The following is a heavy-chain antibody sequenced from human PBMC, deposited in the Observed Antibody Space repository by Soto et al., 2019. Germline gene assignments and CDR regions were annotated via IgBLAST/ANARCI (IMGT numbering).Heavy chain of an antibody. D-gene: IGHD2-15*01. V-gene: IGHV4-59*01. CDR1: GGSISSYY. CDR3: ARCCSGGSCSIDY. CDR2: IYYSGST. J-gene: IGHJ4*02. Sequence: PSETLSVTCTVSGGSISSYYWSWIRQPPGKGLEWIGYIYYSGSTNYNPSLKSRVTISVDTSKNQFSLKLSSVTAADTAVYYCARCCSGGSCSIDYWGQGTLVTVSS.